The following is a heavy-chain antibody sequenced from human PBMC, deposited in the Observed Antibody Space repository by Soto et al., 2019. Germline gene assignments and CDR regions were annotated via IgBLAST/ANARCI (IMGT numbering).Heavy chain of an antibody. CDR1: GFTFSSYA. CDR2: ISYDGSNK. J-gene: IGHJ1*01. Sequence: QVQLVESGGGVVQPRRSLRLSCAASGFTFSSYAMHWVRQAPGKGLEWVAVISYDGSNKYYADSVKGRFTISRDNSKNTLYLQMNSLRAEDTAVYYCARDADCSGGSCLGNAEYFQHWGQGTLVTVSS. D-gene: IGHD2-15*01. CDR3: ARDADCSGGSCLGNAEYFQH. V-gene: IGHV3-30-3*01.